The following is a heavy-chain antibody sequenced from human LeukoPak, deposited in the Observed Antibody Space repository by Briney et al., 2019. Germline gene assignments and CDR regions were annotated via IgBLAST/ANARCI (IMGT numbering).Heavy chain of an antibody. D-gene: IGHD3-10*01. J-gene: IGHJ4*02. CDR2: ISSSSSYI. CDR3: AKDYYGSGSPPDY. Sequence: GGSLRLSCAASGFTFSSYSMNWVRQAPGKGLEWVSYISSSSSYIYYADSVKGRFTISRDNAKNSLYLQMNSLRAEDTAVYYCAKDYYGSGSPPDYWGQGTLVTVSS. V-gene: IGHV3-21*05. CDR1: GFTFSSYS.